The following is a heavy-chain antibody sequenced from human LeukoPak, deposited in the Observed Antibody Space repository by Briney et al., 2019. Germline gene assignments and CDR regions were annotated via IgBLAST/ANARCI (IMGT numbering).Heavy chain of an antibody. D-gene: IGHD5-24*01. J-gene: IGHJ2*01. CDR1: GFTSSNYI. V-gene: IGHV3-23*01. Sequence: GGSLRLSCASSGFTSSNYIMRWVRLAPGRGLEWVSTITSSDGGTYYADSVRGRFTISRDNSKNTVYLQMNSLRAEDTAVYKCAKDPRDGYDNVYQYFDLWGRGTLVTVSS. CDR3: AKDPRDGYDNVYQYFDL. CDR2: ITSSDGGT.